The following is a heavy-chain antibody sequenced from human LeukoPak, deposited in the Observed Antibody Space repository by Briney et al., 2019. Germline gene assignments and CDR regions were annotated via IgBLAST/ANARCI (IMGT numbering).Heavy chain of an antibody. J-gene: IGHJ4*02. CDR1: GGTFSNSA. V-gene: IGHV1-69*11. CDR3: ASGYCSGGSCLTHFHF. D-gene: IGHD2-15*01. Sequence: SVKVSCKASGGTFSNSAISRVRQAPGQGLQWMGRIIPILGTSNYAQKFQGRVTITTDESTSTAYMELSSLRSEDTAVYYCASGYCSGGSCLTHFHFWGQGTLVTVSS. CDR2: IIPILGTS.